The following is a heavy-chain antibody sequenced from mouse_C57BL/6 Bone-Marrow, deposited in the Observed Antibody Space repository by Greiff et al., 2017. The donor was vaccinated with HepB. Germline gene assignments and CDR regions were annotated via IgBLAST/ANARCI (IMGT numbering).Heavy chain of an antibody. CDR1: GYTFTSYG. J-gene: IGHJ1*03. D-gene: IGHD1-1*01. Sequence: QVQLQQSGAELARPGASVKLSCKASGYTFTSYGISWVKQRTGQGLEWIGYIYPRDGSSRYNEKFKGKATLTEDKSSSTAYMQLNSLTSEDSAVFFCARRTTVGYFDVWGTGTTVTVSS. V-gene: IGHV1-81*01. CDR3: ARRTTVGYFDV. CDR2: IYPRDGSS.